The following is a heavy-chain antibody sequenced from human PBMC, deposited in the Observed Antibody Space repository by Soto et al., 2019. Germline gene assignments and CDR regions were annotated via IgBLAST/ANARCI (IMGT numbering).Heavy chain of an antibody. Sequence: PGGSLRLSCAGSGFTFSTFEMSWVRQAPGKGLEWISYITSGSSIYYADSVKGRFTISRDNAKNSVYLQMNSLRAEDTAIYYCARVMYATWSSFDYWGEGTRVTVSS. J-gene: IGHJ4*02. CDR2: ITSGSSI. CDR1: GFTFSTFE. V-gene: IGHV3-48*03. CDR3: ARVMYATWSSFDY. D-gene: IGHD1-26*01.